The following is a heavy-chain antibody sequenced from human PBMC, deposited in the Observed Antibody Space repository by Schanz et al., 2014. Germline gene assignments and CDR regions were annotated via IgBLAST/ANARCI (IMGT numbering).Heavy chain of an antibody. V-gene: IGHV3-11*05. J-gene: IGHJ4*02. Sequence: QVQVVQSGGGLVKPGGSLRLSCAASGFVFGDYYMTWIRQAPGKGLEWLSCISDSGTYTNYADSVKGRFTISRDNAKSSLYLQMNSLRVEDTAVYYCAASSGWHPSTDYWGQGTLVTVSS. CDR1: GFVFGDYY. CDR2: ISDSGTYT. CDR3: AASSGWHPSTDY. D-gene: IGHD6-19*01.